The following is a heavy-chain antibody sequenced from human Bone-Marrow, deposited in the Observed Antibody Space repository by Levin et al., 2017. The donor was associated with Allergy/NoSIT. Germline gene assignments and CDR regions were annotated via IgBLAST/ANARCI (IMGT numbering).Heavy chain of an antibody. V-gene: IGHV4-59*02. CDR2: IHNSGHT. CDR3: ARDVLGYGYYFDY. J-gene: IGHJ4*02. D-gene: IGHD5-18*01. Sequence: SETLSLTCSVSGGSVSGSYWSWIRQPPGKGLEWIGYIHNSGHTNYNPSFQSRITISVDTSKNQSSLKMNSVTAADTAVYYCARDVLGYGYYFDYWGQGTLVTVSS. CDR1: GGSVSGSY.